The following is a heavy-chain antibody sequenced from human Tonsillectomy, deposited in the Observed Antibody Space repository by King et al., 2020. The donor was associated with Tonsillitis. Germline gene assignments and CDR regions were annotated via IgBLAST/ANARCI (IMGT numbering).Heavy chain of an antibody. J-gene: IGHJ4*02. CDR2: INSIGDET. CDR1: GLTFDDYA. D-gene: IGHD1-7*01. Sequence: VQLVESGGGVVRPGGSLRLSCAASGLTFDDYAMSWVRQAPGKGLEWVSGINSIGDETGYAESVKGRFTISKDNAKNSLYLQMNSLRAEDTALYYCARLPGKTGTTSQDYWGQGTLVTVSS. V-gene: IGHV3-20*04. CDR3: ARLPGKTGTTSQDY.